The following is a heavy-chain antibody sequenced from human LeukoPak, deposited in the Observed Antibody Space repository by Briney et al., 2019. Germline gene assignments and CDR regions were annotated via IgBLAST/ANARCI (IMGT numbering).Heavy chain of an antibody. D-gene: IGHD3-3*01. Sequence: SETLSLTCTLSGGSISTYYWSWIRQPPGKGLEWIGYIYFSGSTRYNPSLKSRVTISVDRSKNQFSLKLSSVAAADTAVYYCARSYDTNFDYWGQGTLVTVSS. CDR1: GGSISTYY. J-gene: IGHJ4*02. V-gene: IGHV4-59*01. CDR2: IYFSGST. CDR3: ARSYDTNFDY.